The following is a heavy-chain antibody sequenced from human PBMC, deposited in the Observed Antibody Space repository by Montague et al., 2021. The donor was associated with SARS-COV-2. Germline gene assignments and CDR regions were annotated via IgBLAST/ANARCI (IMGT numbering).Heavy chain of an antibody. D-gene: IGHD3-10*01. J-gene: IGHJ4*01. V-gene: IGHV4-39*01. CDR1: GVSINNNNYY. CDR2: IYYSGST. Sequence: SETLSLACDVSGVSINNNNYYWGWIRQPPGKGLEWIGTIYYSGSTYYNPSLKSRVTISVDTSKNQFSLRARSVTAADTAVYYCARHLFSFSDSGTLGYFDYWGHGTLVAVSS. CDR3: ARHLFSFSDSGTLGYFDY.